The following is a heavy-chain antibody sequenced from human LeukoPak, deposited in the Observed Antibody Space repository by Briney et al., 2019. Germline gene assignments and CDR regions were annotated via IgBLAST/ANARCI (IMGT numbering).Heavy chain of an antibody. D-gene: IGHD3-22*01. Sequence: GGSLRLSCAASGFTFSSYAMSWVRQAPGKGLEWISYVGSSGTVTQYADPVRGRFTISRDNAKNSLYLQMNTLRAEDTAVYYCARGQGGYYYDSSGYYQGPLDYWGQGTLVTVSS. J-gene: IGHJ4*02. CDR2: VGSSGTVT. V-gene: IGHV3-48*03. CDR3: ARGQGGYYYDSSGYYQGPLDY. CDR1: GFTFSSYA.